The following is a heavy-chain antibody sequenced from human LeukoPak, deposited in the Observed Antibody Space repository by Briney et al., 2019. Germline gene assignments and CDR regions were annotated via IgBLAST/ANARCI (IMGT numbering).Heavy chain of an antibody. V-gene: IGHV3-23*01. J-gene: IGHJ4*02. Sequence: PGGSLRLSCAASGFTFSSYGMSWVRQAPGKGLEWVSAISGSGGSTYYADSVKGRFTISRDNSKNTLYLQMNSLRAEDTAVYYCAKDQRVGSSWNSFDYWGQGTLVTVSS. CDR3: AKDQRVGSSWNSFDY. CDR1: GFTFSSYG. D-gene: IGHD6-13*01. CDR2: ISGSGGST.